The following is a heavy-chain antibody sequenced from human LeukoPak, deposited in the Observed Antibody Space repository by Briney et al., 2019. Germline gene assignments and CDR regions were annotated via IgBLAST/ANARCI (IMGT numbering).Heavy chain of an antibody. CDR3: ARVMYYDFWSGYYEFDY. V-gene: IGHV1-18*01. CDR1: GYTFTSYG. Sequence: ASVKVSCKASGYTFTSYGIGWVRQAPGQGLEWMGWISAYNGNTNYAQKLQGRVTMTTDTSTSTAYMELRSLRSDDTAVYYCARVMYYDFWSGYYEFDYWGQGTLVTVSS. J-gene: IGHJ4*02. CDR2: ISAYNGNT. D-gene: IGHD3-3*01.